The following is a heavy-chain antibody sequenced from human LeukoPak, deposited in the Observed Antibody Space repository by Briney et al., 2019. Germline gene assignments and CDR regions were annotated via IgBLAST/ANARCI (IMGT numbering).Heavy chain of an antibody. Sequence: PGGSLRLSCAASGFTFSSYIMNWVRQAPGKGLAWVSSISSSSSYIYYADSVKGRFTISRDNAKNSLYLQMNSLRAEDTAVYYCARVKNHRGIAVAGSDYWGQGTLVTVSS. CDR3: ARVKNHRGIAVAGSDY. J-gene: IGHJ4*02. V-gene: IGHV3-21*01. D-gene: IGHD6-13*01. CDR1: GFTFSSYI. CDR2: ISSSSSYI.